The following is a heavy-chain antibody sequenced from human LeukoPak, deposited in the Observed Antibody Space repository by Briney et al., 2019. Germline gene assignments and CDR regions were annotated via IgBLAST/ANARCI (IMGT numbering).Heavy chain of an antibody. CDR3: ARDNAYYDYVWGSYYDAFDI. CDR1: GFTFISHS. J-gene: IGHJ3*02. V-gene: IGHV3-21*01. D-gene: IGHD3-16*01. CDR2: ISGGSSHK. Sequence: GGSLRLSCAASGFTFISHSMNWVRQAPGKGLEWVSSISGGSSHKYHADSVKGRFTISRDNAKNSLYLQMSSLRAEDTAVYYCARDNAYYDYVWGSYYDAFDIWGQGTMVTVSS.